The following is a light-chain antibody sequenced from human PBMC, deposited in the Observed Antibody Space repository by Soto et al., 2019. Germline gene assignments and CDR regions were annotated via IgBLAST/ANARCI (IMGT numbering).Light chain of an antibody. J-gene: IGLJ3*02. CDR3: QSYDSTLSGSRV. CDR1: SSNIGSST. CDR2: AHT. V-gene: IGLV1-40*01. Sequence: QSVLTQPPSASGTPGQRVTISCSGSSSNIGSSTVNWYQQFPGTAPKLLIYAHTNRPSGVPDRFSASTSGTSASLAITGLQAEDEADYYCQSYDSTLSGSRVFGGGTKLTVL.